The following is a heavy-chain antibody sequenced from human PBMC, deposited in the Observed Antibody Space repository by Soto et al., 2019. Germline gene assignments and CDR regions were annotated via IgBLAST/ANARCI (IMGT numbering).Heavy chain of an antibody. V-gene: IGHV3-11*01. D-gene: IGHD2-2*01. Sequence: GGSLRLSCAASGFTFSDYYMSWIRQAPGKGLEWVSYISSSGSTIYYADSVKGRFTISRDNAKNSLYLQMNSLRAEDTAVYYCASPLVVPAAQQKNYYYYMDVWGKGTTVTVSS. CDR3: ASPLVVPAAQQKNYYYYMDV. CDR1: GFTFSDYY. CDR2: ISSSGSTI. J-gene: IGHJ6*03.